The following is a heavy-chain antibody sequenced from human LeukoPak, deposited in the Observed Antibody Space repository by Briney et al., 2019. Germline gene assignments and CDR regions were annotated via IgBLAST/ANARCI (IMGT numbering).Heavy chain of an antibody. CDR2: ISSSSSYI. D-gene: IGHD3-9*01. CDR3: ARVGDDILTGLDAFDI. V-gene: IGHV3-21*01. J-gene: IGHJ3*02. CDR1: GFIFSSYY. Sequence: GGSLRLSCAASGFIFSSYYMHWVRQAPGKGLEWVSSISSSSSYIYYADSVKGRFTISRDNAQNSLYLQMNSLRAEDTAVYYCARVGDDILTGLDAFDIWGQGTMVTVSS.